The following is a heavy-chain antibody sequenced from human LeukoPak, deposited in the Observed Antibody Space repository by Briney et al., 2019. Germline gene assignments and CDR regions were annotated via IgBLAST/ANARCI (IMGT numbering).Heavy chain of an antibody. J-gene: IGHJ4*02. V-gene: IGHV3-7*03. CDR3: ARDRGYSGYDYY. CDR1: GFTFSNYW. Sequence: GGSLRLSCAASGFTFSNYWMTWVRQAPGKGLEWVANIKEDGSDTYYGDSVKGRFTISRDNAKNSLYLQMNSLRAEDTAVYYCARDRGYSGYDYYWGQGTLVTVSS. CDR2: IKEDGSDT. D-gene: IGHD5-12*01.